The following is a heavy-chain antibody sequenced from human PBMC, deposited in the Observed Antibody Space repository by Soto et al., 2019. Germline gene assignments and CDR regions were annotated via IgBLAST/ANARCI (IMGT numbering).Heavy chain of an antibody. D-gene: IGHD2-8*01. CDR3: ARPAKDLRTNYYFDY. CDR2: IYYSGST. Sequence: LSLTCTVSGGSISSSSYYWGWIRQPPGKGLEWIGSIYYSGSTYYNPSLKSRVTISVDTSKNQFSLKLSSVTAADTAVYYCARPAKDLRTNYYFDYWGQGTLVTVSS. J-gene: IGHJ4*02. CDR1: GGSISSSSYY. V-gene: IGHV4-39*01.